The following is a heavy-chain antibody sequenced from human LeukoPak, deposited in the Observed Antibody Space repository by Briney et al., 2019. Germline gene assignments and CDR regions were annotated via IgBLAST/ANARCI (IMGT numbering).Heavy chain of an antibody. D-gene: IGHD3-16*01. V-gene: IGHV1-46*01. CDR2: INPRGGGT. CDR1: GYSFTRYH. J-gene: IGHJ6*02. CDR3: ARGGDDYGMDV. Sequence: GASVKVSCKASGYSFTRYHMHWVRRAPGQGLEGMVIINPRGGGTTYAQKFQGSDTMTRDTSTSTVYMELSSLRSEDMAVYYCARGGDDYGMDVWGQGTTVTVAS.